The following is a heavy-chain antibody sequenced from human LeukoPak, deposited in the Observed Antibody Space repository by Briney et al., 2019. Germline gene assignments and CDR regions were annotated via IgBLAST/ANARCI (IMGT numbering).Heavy chain of an antibody. Sequence: SETLSLTCAVYGGSFSGYYWSWIRQPPGKGLEWIGEINHSGSTNYNPSLKSRVTISVDTSKNQFSLKLSSVTAADTAVYYCARGLYYDNSGSPSFDYWGQGTLVTVSS. J-gene: IGHJ4*02. CDR1: GGSFSGYY. CDR3: ARGLYYDNSGSPSFDY. D-gene: IGHD3-22*01. CDR2: INHSGST. V-gene: IGHV4-34*01.